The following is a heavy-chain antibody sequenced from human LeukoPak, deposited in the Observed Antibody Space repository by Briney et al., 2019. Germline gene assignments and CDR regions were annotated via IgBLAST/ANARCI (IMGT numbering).Heavy chain of an antibody. V-gene: IGHV3-21*01. CDR3: ASVPLGHRGYFDY. D-gene: IGHD2-2*01. Sequence: PGGSLRLSCAASGFTFSSYSMNWVRQAPGKGLEWVSSISSSSSYIYYADSVKGRFTISRDNARNSLYLQMNSLRAEDTAVYYRASVPLGHRGYFDYWGQGTLVTVSS. CDR1: GFTFSSYS. CDR2: ISSSSSYI. J-gene: IGHJ4*02.